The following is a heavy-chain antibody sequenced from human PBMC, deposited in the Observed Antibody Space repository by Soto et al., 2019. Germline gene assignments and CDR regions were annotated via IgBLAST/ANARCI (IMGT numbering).Heavy chain of an antibody. CDR1: GGSISSYY. D-gene: IGHD2-15*01. V-gene: IGHV4-59*08. CDR3: ARVVVVAATPRWFDP. J-gene: IGHJ5*02. CDR2: IYYSGST. Sequence: SETLSLTCTVSGGSISSYYCSWIRQPPGKGLEWIGYIYYSGSTNYNPSLKSRVTISVDTSKNQFSLKLSSVTAADTAVYYCARVVVVAATPRWFDPWGQGTLVTVSS.